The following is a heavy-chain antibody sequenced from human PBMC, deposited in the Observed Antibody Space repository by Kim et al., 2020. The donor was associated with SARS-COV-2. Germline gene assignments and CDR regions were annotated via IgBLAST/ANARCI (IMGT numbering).Heavy chain of an antibody. J-gene: IGHJ6*01. CDR1: GGSVSSGSYY. D-gene: IGHD3-22*01. V-gene: IGHV4-61*01. CDR3: ARARPYYYDSSGNYYY. CDR2: IYYSGST. Sequence: SETLSLTCTVSGGSVSSGSYYWSWIRQPPGKGLEWIGYIYYSGSTNYNPSLKSRVTISVDTSKNQFSLKLSSVTAADTAVYYCARARPYYYDSSGNYYY.